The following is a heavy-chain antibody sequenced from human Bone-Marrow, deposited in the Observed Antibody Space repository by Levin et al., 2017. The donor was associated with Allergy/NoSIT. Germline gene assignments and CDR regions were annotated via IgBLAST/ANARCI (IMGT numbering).Heavy chain of an antibody. CDR1: GFSLSTAGVA. D-gene: IGHD1-26*01. V-gene: IGHV2-5*02. J-gene: IGHJ5*02. CDR3: AHHARRDHPGGWFDP. CDR2: IYYDDDK. Sequence: SGPTLVKPTQTLTLTCSFSGFSLSTAGVAVGWIRQPPGKALEWLSVIYYDDDKRYSPSLNSRLTITKDTSKNQVVLTMTNMDPVDTATYYCAHHARRDHPGGWFDPWGQGTLVTVSS.